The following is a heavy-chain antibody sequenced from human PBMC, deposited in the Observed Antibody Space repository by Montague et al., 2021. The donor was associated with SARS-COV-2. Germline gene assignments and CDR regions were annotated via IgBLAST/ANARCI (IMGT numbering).Heavy chain of an antibody. J-gene: IGHJ6*02. CDR1: GGFISSSY. Sequence: SETLSLTCTVPGGFISSSYWSWIRQPPGKGLEWIGHIYHSGSTNYNPSLKSRVTISIDTSMNQFSLSLSSMTAADTAVYFCARDLLPPRTAIKTNFFGLDVWGQGTTVIVSS. CDR2: IYHSGST. V-gene: IGHV4-59*01. D-gene: IGHD2-21*02. CDR3: ARDLLPPRTAIKTNFFGLDV.